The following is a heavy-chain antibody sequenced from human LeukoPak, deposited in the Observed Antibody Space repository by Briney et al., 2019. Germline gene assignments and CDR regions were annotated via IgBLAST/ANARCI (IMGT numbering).Heavy chain of an antibody. V-gene: IGHV3-21*01. CDR2: ITSSSSYI. J-gene: IGHJ4*02. Sequence: GGSLRLSCAASGFTFSGYSMNWVRQAPGKGLEWVSSITSSSSYIYYADSVKGRSTISRDNAKNSLYLQMNSLRAEDTAVYYCARGGTSWTLPNDYWGQGTLVTVS. CDR3: ARGGTSWTLPNDY. D-gene: IGHD2-2*01. CDR1: GFTFSGYS.